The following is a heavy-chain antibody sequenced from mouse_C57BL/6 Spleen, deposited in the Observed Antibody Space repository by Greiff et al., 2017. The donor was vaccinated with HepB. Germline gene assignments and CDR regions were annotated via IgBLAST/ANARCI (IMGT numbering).Heavy chain of an antibody. Sequence: ESGPGLVKPSQSLSLTCSVTGYSITSGYYWNWIRQFPGNKLEWMGYISYDGSNNYNPSLKNRISITRDTSKNQFFLKLNSVTTEDTATYYCARETLITTVVATGMDYWGQGTSVTVSS. D-gene: IGHD1-1*01. V-gene: IGHV3-6*01. J-gene: IGHJ4*01. CDR1: GYSITSGYY. CDR3: ARETLITTVVATGMDY. CDR2: ISYDGSN.